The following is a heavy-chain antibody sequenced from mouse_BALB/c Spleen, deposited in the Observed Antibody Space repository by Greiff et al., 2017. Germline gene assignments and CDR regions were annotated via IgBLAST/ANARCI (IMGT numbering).Heavy chain of an antibody. CDR2: INPSTGYT. CDR1: GYTFTSYW. D-gene: IGHD2-4*01. J-gene: IGHJ2*01. CDR3: ARYDYDVDFDY. V-gene: IGHV1-7*01. Sequence: QVQLQQSGAELAKPGASVKMSCKASGYTFTSYWMHWVKQRPGQGLEWIGYINPSTGYTEYNQKFKDKATLTADKSSSTAYMQLSSLTSEDSAVYYCARYDYDVDFDYWGQGTTLTVSS.